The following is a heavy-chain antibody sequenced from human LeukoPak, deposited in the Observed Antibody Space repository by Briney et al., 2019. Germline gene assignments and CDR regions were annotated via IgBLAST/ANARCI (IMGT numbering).Heavy chain of an antibody. J-gene: IGHJ4*02. CDR2: INHSGGT. D-gene: IGHD5-24*01. CDR1: GGSFSGFR. V-gene: IGHV4-34*01. Sequence: SETLSLTCAVSGGSFSGFRWHWIRQPPGKGPEWIGEINHSGGTTYNPSLKSRVTISVDTSKNQFSLKLSSVTAADTAVYYCARGPFRRGEMASYWGQGTLVTVSS. CDR3: ARGPFRRGEMASY.